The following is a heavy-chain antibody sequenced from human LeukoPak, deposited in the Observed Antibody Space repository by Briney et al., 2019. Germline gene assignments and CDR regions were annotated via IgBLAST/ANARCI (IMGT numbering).Heavy chain of an antibody. V-gene: IGHV4-34*01. J-gene: IGHJ4*02. CDR1: GGSFSGYY. D-gene: IGHD3-10*01. Sequence: SETLSLTCAVYGGSFSGYYWSWIRQPPGKGLEWNGEINHSGSTNYNPSLKSRVTISVDTSKNQFSLKPSSVTAADTAVYYCASLYYYGSGSYPLDYWGQGTLVTVSS. CDR2: INHSGST. CDR3: ASLYYYGSGSYPLDY.